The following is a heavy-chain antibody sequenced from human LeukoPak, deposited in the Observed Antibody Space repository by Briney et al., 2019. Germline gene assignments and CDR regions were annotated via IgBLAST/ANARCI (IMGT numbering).Heavy chain of an antibody. V-gene: IGHV3-23*01. CDR2: IGASGDTT. CDR3: ARVQGDYTTTWYNWFDP. D-gene: IGHD3-3*01. Sequence: GGSLRLSRAASGFTFSNYAINWVRQAPGKGLEWVSAIGASGDTTYYADSVRGRFTISRDNSKNTLYLQMNSLRAEDTAVYYCARVQGDYTTTWYNWFDPWGQGTLVTVSS. J-gene: IGHJ5*02. CDR1: GFTFSNYA.